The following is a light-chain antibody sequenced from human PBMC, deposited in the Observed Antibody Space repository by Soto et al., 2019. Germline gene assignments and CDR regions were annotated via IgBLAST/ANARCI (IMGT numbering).Light chain of an antibody. V-gene: IGKV1-5*03. CDR2: KAS. Sequence: DIQMTQSPSTLPASVGDRVTITCRASQSISTWLAWYQQKPGKAPNLLIYKASYLASGVPSRFSGSGSGTKFTLTIASLQPDDFATYYCQQYETFSGTFGPGTKV. J-gene: IGKJ1*01. CDR3: QQYETFSGT. CDR1: QSISTW.